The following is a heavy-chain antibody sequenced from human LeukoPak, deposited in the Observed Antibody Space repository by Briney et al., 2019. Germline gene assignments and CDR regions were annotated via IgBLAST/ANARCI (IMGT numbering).Heavy chain of an antibody. D-gene: IGHD6-13*01. CDR3: ARGGAAAGTTDYFDY. J-gene: IGHJ4*02. CDR2: IIPIFGIA. Sequence: HRASVKVSCKASGGTFSSYAISWVRQAPGQGLEWMGGIIPIFGIANYAQKFQGRVTITADESTSTAYMELSSLRSEDTAVYYCARGGAAAGTTDYFDYWGQGTLVTVSS. V-gene: IGHV1-69*13. CDR1: GGTFSSYA.